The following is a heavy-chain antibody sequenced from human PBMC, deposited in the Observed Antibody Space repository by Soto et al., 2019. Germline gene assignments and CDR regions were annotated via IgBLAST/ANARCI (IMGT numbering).Heavy chain of an antibody. D-gene: IGHD4-17*01. CDR2: VKSKTDGGTT. CDR3: TTDSYMTNIIVRFDY. Sequence: GCSLRLCCAACGVSVRNAWVTWVRQAPGKGLEWVGRVKSKTDGGTTDFAAPVKGRFAISRDDSKNMVYLEMNSLKTEDTAIYYCTTDSYMTNIIVRFDYWGHGTLVTVSS. CDR1: GVSVRNAW. J-gene: IGHJ4*01. V-gene: IGHV3-15*07.